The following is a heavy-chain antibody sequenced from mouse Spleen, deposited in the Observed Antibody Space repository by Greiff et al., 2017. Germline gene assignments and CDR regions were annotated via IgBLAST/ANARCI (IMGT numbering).Heavy chain of an antibody. J-gene: IGHJ2*01. V-gene: IGHV1-81*01. CDR1: GYTFTSYG. Sequence: VQLQQSGAELARPGASVKLSCKASGYTFTSYGISWVKQRTGQGLEWIGEIYPRSGNTYYNEKFKGKATLTADKSSSTAYMELRSLTSEDSAVYFCARLAAQATHFDYWGQGTTLTVSS. CDR3: ARLAAQATHFDY. D-gene: IGHD3-2*02. CDR2: IYPRSGNT.